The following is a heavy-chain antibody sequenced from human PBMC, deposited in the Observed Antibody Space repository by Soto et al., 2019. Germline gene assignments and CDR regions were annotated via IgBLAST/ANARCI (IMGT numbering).Heavy chain of an antibody. CDR3: TTDPGNYRDGYNPDYYYGMDV. Sequence: GSLRLSCAASGFTFSNAWMNWVRQAPGKGLEWVGRIKSKTDGGTTDYAAPVKGRFTISRDDSKNTLYLQMNSLKTEDTAVYYCTTDPGNYRDGYNPDYYYGMDVWGQGTTVTVSS. V-gene: IGHV3-15*07. J-gene: IGHJ6*02. CDR2: IKSKTDGGTT. CDR1: GFTFSNAW. D-gene: IGHD4-4*01.